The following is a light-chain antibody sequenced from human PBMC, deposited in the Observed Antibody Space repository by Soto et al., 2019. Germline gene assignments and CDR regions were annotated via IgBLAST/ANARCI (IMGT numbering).Light chain of an antibody. CDR2: DAS. CDR1: QSVGTY. J-gene: IGKJ4*01. Sequence: EIVLTQSPATLSLSPGERATLSCRASQSVGTYLVWYQQKPGQAPRLLIYDASKRAIGIPDRFSGSGSGTDFTLTISSLEPGDSAVYYCQQRRAWPRVFGGGTRMG. V-gene: IGKV3-11*01. CDR3: QQRRAWPRV.